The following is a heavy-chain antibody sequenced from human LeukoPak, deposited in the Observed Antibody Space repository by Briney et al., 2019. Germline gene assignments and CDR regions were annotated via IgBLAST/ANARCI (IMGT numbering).Heavy chain of an antibody. CDR1: GFIFGVYA. J-gene: IGHJ5*02. CDR2: ISYDGSSK. CDR3: VRQDGQRFDP. V-gene: IGHV3-30-3*01. Sequence: PGRSLTLSCAASGFIFGVYAMHWVRQAPGKGLEWVAVISYDGSSKYYADSVKGRFTISRDNSKNTLYLQMNSLRAEDTAVYYCVRQDGQRFDPWGQGALVTVSS.